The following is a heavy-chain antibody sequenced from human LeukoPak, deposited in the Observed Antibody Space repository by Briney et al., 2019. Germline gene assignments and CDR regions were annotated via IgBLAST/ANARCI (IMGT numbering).Heavy chain of an antibody. V-gene: IGHV4-34*01. D-gene: IGHD3-10*01. CDR1: GGSFSGYY. CDR3: ARYGSGSYYTNSGWFDP. J-gene: IGHJ5*02. CDR2: INHSGST. Sequence: SETLSLTCAVYGGSFSGYYWSWIRRPPGKGLEWIGEINHSGSTNYNPSLKSRVTISVDTSKNQFSLKLSSVTAADTAVYYCARYGSGSYYTNSGWFDPWGQGTLVTVSS.